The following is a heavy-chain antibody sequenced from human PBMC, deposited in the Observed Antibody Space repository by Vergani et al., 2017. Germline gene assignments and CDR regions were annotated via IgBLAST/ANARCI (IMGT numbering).Heavy chain of an antibody. V-gene: IGHV2-5*02. CDR3: AHRRGWEDFLDY. J-gene: IGHJ4*02. CDR2: IYWDDDK. Sequence: QITLKESGPTLVKPTQTLTLTCTFSGFSLSTSGVGVGWIRQPPGKALEWLALIYWDDDKRYSPSLKSRLTITKDTSKNQVLLTMTNMDPVDTATYYCAHRRGWEDFLDYWGQGTLVTVSS. D-gene: IGHD1-26*01. CDR1: GFSLSTSGVG.